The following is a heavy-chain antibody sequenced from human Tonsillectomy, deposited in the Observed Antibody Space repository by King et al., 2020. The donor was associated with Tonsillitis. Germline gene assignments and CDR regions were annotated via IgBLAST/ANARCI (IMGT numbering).Heavy chain of an antibody. CDR1: GGSIGRSDHY. D-gene: IGHD1-26*01. CDR3: ATYVSGTFDY. J-gene: IGHJ4*02. Sequence: QLQESGPGVVKPSETLSLTCTVSGGSIGRSDHYWAWVRQPPGKGLEWIGCMYDSGSIFSNPSLKSRFTISGGTSENRFSLKLSSVTAADTAVYFCATYVSGTFDYWGQGALVTVSS. V-gene: IGHV4-39*01. CDR2: MYDSGSI.